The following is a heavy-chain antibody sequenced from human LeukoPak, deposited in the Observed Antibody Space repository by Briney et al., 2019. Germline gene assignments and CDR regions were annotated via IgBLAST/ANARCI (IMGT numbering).Heavy chain of an antibody. J-gene: IGHJ5*02. D-gene: IGHD3-10*01. CDR1: GGTFSSYA. CDR2: IIPIFGTA. V-gene: IGHV1-69*05. Sequence: ASVKVSCKASGGTFSSYAISWVRQAPGQGLEWMGGIIPIFGTANYAQKFQGRVTITTDESTSTAYMELSSLRSEDTAVYYCARCDYYGSGSYHQYDPWGQGTLVTVSS. CDR3: ARCDYYGSGSYHQYDP.